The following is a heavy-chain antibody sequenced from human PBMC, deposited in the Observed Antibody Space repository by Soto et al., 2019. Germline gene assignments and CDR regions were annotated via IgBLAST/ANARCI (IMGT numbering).Heavy chain of an antibody. D-gene: IGHD3-9*01. CDR1: GFTLTTYT. CDR2: ISSSVITI. J-gene: IGHJ4*02. CDR3: ARDLYDILTGYYYYFDS. Sequence: PGGSLRLSCEASGFTLTTYTMDCVRQTRWRGLEWVAYISSSVITIYYADSVKGRFTISRDNAKNSLYLQMNNLRAEDTAVYYCARDLYDILTGYYYYFDSWGQGTLVTVSS. V-gene: IGHV3-48*03.